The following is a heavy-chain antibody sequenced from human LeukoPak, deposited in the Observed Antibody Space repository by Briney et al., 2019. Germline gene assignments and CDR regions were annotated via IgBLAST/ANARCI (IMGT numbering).Heavy chain of an antibody. CDR1: GYIFTHYW. J-gene: IGHJ3*02. Sequence: GESLKISCKGSGYIFTHYWIGWVRQMPGKGLEWMGIINPADSDTRYSPSFQGQVLTSADKSISTAYLHWGSLKASDTAMYFCARRRSSTSDAVDIWGQGTMVTVS. CDR2: INPADSDT. CDR3: ARRRSSTSDAVDI. V-gene: IGHV5-51*01.